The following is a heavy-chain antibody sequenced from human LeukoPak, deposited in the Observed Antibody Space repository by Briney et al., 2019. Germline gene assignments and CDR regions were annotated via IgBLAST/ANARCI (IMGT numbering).Heavy chain of an antibody. V-gene: IGHV3-7*01. J-gene: IGHJ4*02. CDR3: ATSRHSSGSE. CDR1: RFTFSTSW. CDR2: INPDGSVK. D-gene: IGHD3-22*01. Sequence: GGSLRLSCAASRFTFSTSWMSWVRQAPEKGLEWVANINPDGSVKYYVDSVKGRFTISRDNTKNSLYLQMDSLRDEDTAVYYCATSRHSSGSEWGQGTLVTVSS.